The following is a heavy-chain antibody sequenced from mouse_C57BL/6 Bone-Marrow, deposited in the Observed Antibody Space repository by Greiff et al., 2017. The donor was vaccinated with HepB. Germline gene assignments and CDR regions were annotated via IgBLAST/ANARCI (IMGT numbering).Heavy chain of an antibody. CDR3: ARSGDGSTD. J-gene: IGHJ2*01. D-gene: IGHD1-1*01. Sequence: EVQRVESGPVLVKPGASVKMSCKASGYTFTDYYMNWVKQSHGKSLEWIGVINPYNGGTSYNQKFKGKATLTVDKSSSTAYMELNSLTSEDSAVYYCARSGDGSTDWGQGTTLTVSS. CDR2: INPYNGGT. CDR1: GYTFTDYY. V-gene: IGHV1-19*01.